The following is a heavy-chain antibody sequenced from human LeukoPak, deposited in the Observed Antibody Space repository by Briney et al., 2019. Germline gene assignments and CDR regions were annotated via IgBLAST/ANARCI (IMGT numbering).Heavy chain of an antibody. Sequence: SETLSLTCAVYGGSFSGYYWSWIRQPPGKGLEWIGEINHSGSTNYNPSLKSRVTISVDTSKNQFSLKLSSVTAADTAVYYCARGARAYYDFWSGYYYYYYMDVWGKGTTATVSS. V-gene: IGHV4-34*01. J-gene: IGHJ6*03. CDR3: ARGARAYYDFWSGYYYYYYMDV. CDR2: INHSGST. D-gene: IGHD3-3*01. CDR1: GGSFSGYY.